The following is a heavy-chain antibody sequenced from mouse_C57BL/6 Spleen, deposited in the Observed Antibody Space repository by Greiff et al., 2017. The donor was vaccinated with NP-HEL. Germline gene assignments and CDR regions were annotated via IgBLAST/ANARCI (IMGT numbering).Heavy chain of an antibody. J-gene: IGHJ2*01. D-gene: IGHD1-1*01. Sequence: QVQLQQPGAELVMPGASVKLSCKASGYTFTSYWMHWVKQRPGQGLEWIGEIDPSDSYTNYNQKFKGKSTLTVDKSSSTAYMQLSSLTSEDSAVYYCARWGGDYYGSTSPYYFDYWGQGTTLTVSS. CDR3: ARWGGDYYGSTSPYYFDY. CDR2: IDPSDSYT. V-gene: IGHV1-69*01. CDR1: GYTFTSYW.